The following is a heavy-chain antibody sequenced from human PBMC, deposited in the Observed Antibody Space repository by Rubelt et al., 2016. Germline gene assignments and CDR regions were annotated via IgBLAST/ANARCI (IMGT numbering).Heavy chain of an antibody. J-gene: IGHJ5*02. CDR3: ARSPRYDFEDNWFDP. D-gene: IGHD3-3*01. Sequence: QVQLVQSGAEVKKPGASVKVSCKASGYTFTSYYMHWVRQAPGQGLEWMGIINPSGGSTSYAQKSQGRVTMTRETFTSTVYMELSSLRSEDTAVYYCARSPRYDFEDNWFDPWGQGTLATVSS. CDR2: INPSGGST. CDR1: GYTFTSYY. V-gene: IGHV1-46*01.